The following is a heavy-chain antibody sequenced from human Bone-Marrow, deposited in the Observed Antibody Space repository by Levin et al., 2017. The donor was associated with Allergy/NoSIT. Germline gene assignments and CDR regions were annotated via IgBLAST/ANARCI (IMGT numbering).Heavy chain of an antibody. J-gene: IGHJ3*01. D-gene: IGHD4-17*01. CDR1: GFTFDDYA. V-gene: IGHV3-49*04. Sequence: GESLKISCLASGFTFDDYAMNWVRQAPGKGLEWLGFIRSKTYGGTTEYAASVKGRFTISRDDSKSIAYLQMNSLKTEDTAVYYCTRGFTVTADFALHFWGPGTMVTVSS. CDR2: IRSKTYGGTT. CDR3: TRGFTVTADFALHF.